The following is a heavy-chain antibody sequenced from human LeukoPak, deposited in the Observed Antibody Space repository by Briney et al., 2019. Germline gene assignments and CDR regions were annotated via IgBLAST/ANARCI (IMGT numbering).Heavy chain of an antibody. CDR2: INHSGST. J-gene: IGHJ6*02. V-gene: IGHV4-34*01. CDR3: ARGPRRFLEWLSHYVSMDV. D-gene: IGHD3-3*01. CDR1: GGSFSGYY. Sequence: PSETLSLTCAVYGGSFSGYYWSWIRQPPGKGLEWLGEINHSGSTNYNPSLKSRVTISVDTSKNQFSLKLSSVTAADTAVYYCARGPRRFLEWLSHYVSMDVWGQGTTVTVSS.